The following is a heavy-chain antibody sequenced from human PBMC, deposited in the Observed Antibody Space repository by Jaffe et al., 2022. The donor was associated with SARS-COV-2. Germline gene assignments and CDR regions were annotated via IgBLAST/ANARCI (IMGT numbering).Heavy chain of an antibody. CDR1: GFSLSTSGMC. CDR3: ARSTDSSGWYRYFDY. V-gene: IGHV2-70*01. J-gene: IGHJ4*02. Sequence: QVTLRESGPALVKPTQTLTLTCTFSGFSLSTSGMCVSWIRQPPGKALEWLALIDWDDDKYYSTSLKTRLTISKDTSKNQVVLTMTNMDPVDTATYYCARSTDSSGWYRYFDYWGQGTLVTVSS. D-gene: IGHD6-19*01. CDR2: IDWDDDK.